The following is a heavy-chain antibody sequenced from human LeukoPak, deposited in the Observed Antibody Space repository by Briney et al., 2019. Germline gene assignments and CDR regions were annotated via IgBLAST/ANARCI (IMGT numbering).Heavy chain of an antibody. Sequence: PGGSLRLSCAASGFTFSNYAMHWVRQAPGKGLEWVTLISYDGNNKYYPDSVKGRFTISRDNSKNTLYLQMNSLRAEDTAVYYCARTPNYGDYEGAFDIWGQGTMVTVSS. CDR2: ISYDGNNK. CDR3: ARTPNYGDYEGAFDI. J-gene: IGHJ3*02. CDR1: GFTFSNYA. D-gene: IGHD4-17*01. V-gene: IGHV3-30*04.